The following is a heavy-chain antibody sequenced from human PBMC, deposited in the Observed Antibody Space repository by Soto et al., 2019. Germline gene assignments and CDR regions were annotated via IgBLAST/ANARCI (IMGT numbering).Heavy chain of an antibody. Sequence: QLHLVESVGGVVPPGTSLTLSCNGFSFRNYAVHWVRQAQGKGLEWVGLVSYDGIKRFYADSVKGRFTISRDNSKDTLDLQMNSLRIEDTAVYYCARAPLGDGNYYGLDVWGQGTTVTVSS. CDR3: ARAPLGDGNYYGLDV. J-gene: IGHJ6*02. CDR2: VSYDGIKR. V-gene: IGHV3-30-3*01. D-gene: IGHD2-21*02. CDR1: GFSFRNYA.